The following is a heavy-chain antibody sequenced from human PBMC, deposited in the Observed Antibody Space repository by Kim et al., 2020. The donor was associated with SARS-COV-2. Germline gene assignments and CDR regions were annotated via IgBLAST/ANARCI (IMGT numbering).Heavy chain of an antibody. J-gene: IGHJ3*02. Sequence: SETLSLTCTVSGGSINTTYYWGWIRQPPGKGLEWIGSIYSTGNTYYRPSLKSRVTISVDTSKNHFSLRLSSVTAADTAVYYCATPQKHDAFDIWGQGTMVTVSS. CDR2: IYSTGNT. CDR3: ATPQKHDAFDI. V-gene: IGHV4-39*02. CDR1: GGSINTTYY.